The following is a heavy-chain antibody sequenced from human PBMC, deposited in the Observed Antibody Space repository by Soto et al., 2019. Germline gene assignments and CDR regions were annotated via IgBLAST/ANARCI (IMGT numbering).Heavy chain of an antibody. CDR3: ARFKVNYYMDV. Sequence: SETLSLTCTVSGGSISSYYWRWIRQPPGKGLEWIGYIYYSGSTNYNPSLKSRVTISVDTSKNQFSLKLSSVTAADTAVYYCARFKVNYYMDVWGKGTTVTVSS. CDR1: GGSISSYY. J-gene: IGHJ6*03. V-gene: IGHV4-59*08. CDR2: IYYSGST.